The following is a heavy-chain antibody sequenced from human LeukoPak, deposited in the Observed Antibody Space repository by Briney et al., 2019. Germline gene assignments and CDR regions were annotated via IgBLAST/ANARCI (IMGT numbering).Heavy chain of an antibody. V-gene: IGHV3-21*01. CDR2: ISSGSTYI. CDR1: EFAFSSYF. J-gene: IGHJ4*02. CDR3: ARGYSYGASGFDY. D-gene: IGHD5-18*01. Sequence: GGSLRLSCAASEFAFSSYFMNWVRQTPGKGLEWVSSISSGSTYIYYADSVKGRFTISRDNAKNSLYLQMNSLRAEDTAVYYCARGYSYGASGFDYWGQGTLVTVSS.